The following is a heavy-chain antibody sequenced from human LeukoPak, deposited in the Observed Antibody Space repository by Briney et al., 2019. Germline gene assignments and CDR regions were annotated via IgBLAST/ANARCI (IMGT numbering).Heavy chain of an antibody. Sequence: PGGSLRLSCAVSGFTFSSYAMSWVRQAPGKGLEWVSAVSGSGGSTYYADSVKGRFTISRDNSKNTLYLQMNSLGAEDTAVYYCAKDGTLTYYYDCSGNILPSSDAFDIWGQGKMATVSS. J-gene: IGHJ3*02. CDR1: GFTFSSYA. CDR3: AKDGTLTYYYDCSGNILPSSDAFDI. V-gene: IGHV3-23*01. CDR2: VSGSGGST. D-gene: IGHD3-22*01.